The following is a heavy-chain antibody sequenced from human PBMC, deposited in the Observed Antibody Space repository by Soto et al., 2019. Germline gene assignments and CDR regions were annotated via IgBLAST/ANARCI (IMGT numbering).Heavy chain of an antibody. CDR3: AKGKSTGDIDWFDP. CDR2: LIGGHYGT. CDR1: GFTLQNYA. D-gene: IGHD3-10*01. J-gene: IGHJ5*02. Sequence: LRLSCTASGFTLQNYAMAWVRQAPGKGLEWVSTLIGGHYGTAYSYSVKGRFTVSRDNSKNCLYLQMNSLGVEDTAMYFCAKGKSTGDIDWFDPWGQGSLVTVSS. V-gene: IGHV3-23*01.